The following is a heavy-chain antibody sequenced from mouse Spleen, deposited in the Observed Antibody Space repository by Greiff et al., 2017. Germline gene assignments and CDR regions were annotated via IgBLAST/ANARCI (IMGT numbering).Heavy chain of an antibody. CDR3: ARPTGTRGTFAY. V-gene: IGHV1-69*01. Sequence: QVQLQQSGAELVMPGASVKLSCKASGYTFTSYWMHWVKQRPGQGLEWIGEIDPSDSYTNYNQKFKGKATLTVDKSSSTAYMQLSSLTSEDSAVYYCARPTGTRGTFAYWGQGTLVTVSA. CDR1: GYTFTSYW. CDR2: IDPSDSYT. J-gene: IGHJ3*01. D-gene: IGHD4-1*02.